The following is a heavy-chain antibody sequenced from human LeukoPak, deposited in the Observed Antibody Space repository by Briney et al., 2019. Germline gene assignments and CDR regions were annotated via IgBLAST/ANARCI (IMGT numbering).Heavy chain of an antibody. V-gene: IGHV3-7*01. CDR1: GFTFSSYW. CDR3: ARLKRGEKVGATNYFDY. Sequence: GGSLRLSCAASGFTFSSYWMSWVRQAPGKGLEWVAKIKQDGSEKYYVDSVKGRFTISRDNAKNSLYLQMNSLRAEDTAVYYCARLKRGEKVGATNYFDYWGQGTLVTVSS. CDR2: IKQDGSEK. D-gene: IGHD1-26*01. J-gene: IGHJ4*02.